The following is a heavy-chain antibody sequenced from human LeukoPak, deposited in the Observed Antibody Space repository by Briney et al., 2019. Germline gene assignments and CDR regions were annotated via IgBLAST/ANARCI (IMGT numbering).Heavy chain of an antibody. CDR3: ARDRRYSSGWYLDY. D-gene: IGHD6-19*01. CDR1: GFTSSSYS. Sequence: GGSLRLSCAASGFTSSSYSMNWVRQAPGKGLEWVSYISSSSSTIYYADSVKGRFTISRDNSKNTLYLQMNSLRAEDTAVYYCARDRRYSSGWYLDYWGQRTLVTVSS. CDR2: ISSSSSTI. J-gene: IGHJ4*02. V-gene: IGHV3-48*01.